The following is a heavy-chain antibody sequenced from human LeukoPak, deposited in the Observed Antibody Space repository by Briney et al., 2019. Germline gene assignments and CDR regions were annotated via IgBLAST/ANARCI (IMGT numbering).Heavy chain of an antibody. D-gene: IGHD6-19*01. CDR1: GFTVTSNY. J-gene: IGHJ4*02. Sequence: PGGSLRLSCAASGFTVTSNYMTWVRPAPGKALEGFSAISSGGTTRYADSVKGRFTISRGISKNSIYLQMKGLRGEDTAVYFCARVSSGWHGEYFDYWVQGALVTVSS. CDR2: ISSGGTT. CDR3: ARVSSGWHGEYFDY. V-gene: IGHV3-53*01.